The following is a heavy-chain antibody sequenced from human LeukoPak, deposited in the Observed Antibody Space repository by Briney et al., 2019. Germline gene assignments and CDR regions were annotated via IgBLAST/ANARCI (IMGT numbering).Heavy chain of an antibody. Sequence: PGGSLRLFCAASGFTFSSYNINWVRQAPGKGLEWVSAISPSSGTFYADSVKGRFTISRDNSKNTPYLQMNSLRAEDTAVYYCARPQSSSGYYWPFDDWGQGTLVTVSS. CDR1: GFTFSSYN. CDR3: ARPQSSSGYYWPFDD. J-gene: IGHJ4*02. D-gene: IGHD3-22*01. V-gene: IGHV3-23*01. CDR2: ISPSSGT.